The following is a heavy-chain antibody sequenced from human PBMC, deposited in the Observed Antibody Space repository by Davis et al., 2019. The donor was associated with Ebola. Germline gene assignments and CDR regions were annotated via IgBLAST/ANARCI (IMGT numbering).Heavy chain of an antibody. D-gene: IGHD4-17*01. CDR1: GFTFSDYY. Sequence: GESLKISCAASGFTFSDYYMSWIRQAPGKGLEWVSYISSSSSYTNYADSVKGRFTISRDNAKNSLYLQMNSLRAEDTAVYYCARISTVTTFDYYYGMDVWGQGTTVTVSS. CDR3: ARISTVTTFDYYYGMDV. J-gene: IGHJ6*02. V-gene: IGHV3-11*06. CDR2: ISSSSSYT.